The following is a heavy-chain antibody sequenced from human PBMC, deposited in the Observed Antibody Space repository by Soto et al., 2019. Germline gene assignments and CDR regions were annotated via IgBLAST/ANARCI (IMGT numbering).Heavy chain of an antibody. CDR1: GFTFSSYA. CDR2: ISYDGSNK. Sequence: QVQLVESGGGVVQPGRSLRLSCAASGFTFSSYAMHWVRQAPGKGLEWVAVISYDGSNKYYADSVKGRFTISRDNSKNTLYLQMNSLRAEDTAVYYCARSITMVRDHPFDYWGQGTLVTVS. J-gene: IGHJ4*02. CDR3: ARSITMVRDHPFDY. V-gene: IGHV3-30-3*01. D-gene: IGHD3-10*01.